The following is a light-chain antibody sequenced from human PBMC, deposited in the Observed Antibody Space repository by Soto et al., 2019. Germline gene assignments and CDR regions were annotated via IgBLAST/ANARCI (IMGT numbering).Light chain of an antibody. Sequence: DIQMTQSPSSLSASVGDRVTITCRASQGISNYLAWYQQRPGKVPKLLIYATSTLQSGVPSRFSGSGSGTDFTLTISSLQPEDVATYYCQKYNSALVTFGQGTKVEIK. CDR1: QGISNY. J-gene: IGKJ1*01. CDR3: QKYNSALVT. CDR2: ATS. V-gene: IGKV1-27*01.